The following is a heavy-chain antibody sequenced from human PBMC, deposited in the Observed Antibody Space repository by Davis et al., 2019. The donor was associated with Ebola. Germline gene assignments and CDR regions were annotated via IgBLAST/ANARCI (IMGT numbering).Heavy chain of an antibody. D-gene: IGHD1-7*01. CDR2: IRPDGTVK. CDR3: ARLLGTASTYDY. J-gene: IGHJ4*02. V-gene: IGHV3-7*03. Sequence: PGGPLRPSCAAASGFAFSIYWMTWVRQAPGKGLEWVADIRPDGTVKNHVDSVRGRFIISRDNARNSLFLQMDSLRVEDTAVYYCARLLGTASTYDYWGQGTLVTVSS. CDR1: GFAFSIYW.